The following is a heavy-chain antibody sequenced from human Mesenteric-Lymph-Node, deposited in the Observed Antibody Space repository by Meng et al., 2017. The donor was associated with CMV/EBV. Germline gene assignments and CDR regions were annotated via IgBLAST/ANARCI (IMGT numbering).Heavy chain of an antibody. Sequence: SETLSLTCTVSGGSVSSGSYYWSWIRQPPGKGLEWIGYIYYSGSTNYNPSLKSRVTISVDTSKNQFSLKLSSVTAADTAVYYCARVRSDCSGSTCYSGLFDYWGQGTLVTVSS. V-gene: IGHV4-61*01. J-gene: IGHJ4*02. CDR1: GGSVSSGSYY. CDR3: ARVRSDCSGSTCYSGLFDY. CDR2: IYYSGST. D-gene: IGHD2-15*01.